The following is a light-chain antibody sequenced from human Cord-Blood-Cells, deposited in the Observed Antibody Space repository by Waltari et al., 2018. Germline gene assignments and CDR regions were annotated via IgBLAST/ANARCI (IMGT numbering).Light chain of an antibody. CDR1: SSDVGSYKL. CDR3: CSYAGSSTWV. Sequence: QSDLTQPASESGSPGQPITMSCTGTSSDVGSYKLVPWYQQHPGKAPIRMLYAGSKRPSGVSNLFSGSKSGNTASLTISGLQAEDEADYYCCSYAGSSTWVFGGGTKLTVL. V-gene: IGLV2-23*01. CDR2: AGS. J-gene: IGLJ3*02.